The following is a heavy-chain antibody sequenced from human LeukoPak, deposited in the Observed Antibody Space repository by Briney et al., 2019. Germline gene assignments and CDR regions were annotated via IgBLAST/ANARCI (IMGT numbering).Heavy chain of an antibody. Sequence: PGGSLRLSCAASGFTFSTYEMNWVRQAPGKGLEWVSYISGSGSTIYYTASVKGRFTISRDNAKNSLYLQMNSLRAEDRAVYYCVRSRWLQLGYFDCWGQGIGVTVS. CDR3: VRSRWLQLGYFDC. J-gene: IGHJ4*02. D-gene: IGHD5-24*01. CDR1: GFTFSTYE. CDR2: ISGSGSTI. V-gene: IGHV3-48*03.